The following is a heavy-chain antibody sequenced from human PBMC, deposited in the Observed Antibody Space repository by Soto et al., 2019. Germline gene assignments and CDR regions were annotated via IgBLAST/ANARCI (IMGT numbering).Heavy chain of an antibody. J-gene: IGHJ4*02. CDR1: GGSVRSGSYY. D-gene: IGHD3-22*01. V-gene: IGHV4-61*01. CDR3: ARDSSGRHDY. CDR2: IYQSGTT. Sequence: SETLSLTCSVSGGSVRSGSYYWTWIRQPPGKGLEWIGYIYQSGTTNYNASLRSRVTISIDTSKNQFFLKLNSVTAADTAVYYCARDSSGRHDYWGQGTLVTVSS.